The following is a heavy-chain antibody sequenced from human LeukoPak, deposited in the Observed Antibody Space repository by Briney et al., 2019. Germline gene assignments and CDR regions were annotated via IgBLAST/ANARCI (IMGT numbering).Heavy chain of an antibody. CDR1: GYLFTSYW. J-gene: IGHJ4*02. V-gene: IGHV5-51*01. D-gene: IGHD3-9*01. CDR2: IYPGDSKT. Sequence: GESLQISCQGSGYLFTSYWIAWVRQMPGKGLEWMGIIYPGDSKTTYSPSFQGQVTISADKSISTAYLQWSSLKASDTAMYYRARGGVDILTGYYNWGQGTLVTVSS. CDR3: ARGGVDILTGYYN.